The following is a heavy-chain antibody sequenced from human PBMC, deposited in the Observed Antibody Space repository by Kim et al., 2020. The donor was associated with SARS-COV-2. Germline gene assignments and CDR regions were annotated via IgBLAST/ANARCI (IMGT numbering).Heavy chain of an antibody. Sequence: SEILSLTCTVSGGSISSSSYYWGWIRQPPGKGLEWIGRIYYSGSTYYNPSLKSRVTISVDTSKNQFSLKLSSVTAADTAVYYCARLVDCSGGSCYYIEYWGQGTLVTVSS. CDR1: GGSISSSSYY. J-gene: IGHJ4*02. CDR2: IYYSGST. V-gene: IGHV4-39*01. CDR3: ARLVDCSGGSCYYIEY. D-gene: IGHD2-15*01.